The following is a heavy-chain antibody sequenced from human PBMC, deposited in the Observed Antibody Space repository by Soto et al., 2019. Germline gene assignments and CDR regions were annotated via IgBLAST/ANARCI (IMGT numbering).Heavy chain of an antibody. Sequence: SETLSLTCSASGGSITSSSHFWGWVRQPPGQGLEWIGTIYFTGNTYYTPSLKSRLTMSIDTSKNEFSLRLNSVTAADTAVYYCAGQTFTIAAASYGRSNWFDPWGPGTLVTVS. CDR1: GGSITSSSHF. D-gene: IGHD6-25*01. J-gene: IGHJ5*02. V-gene: IGHV4-39*01. CDR3: AGQTFTIAAASYGRSNWFDP. CDR2: IYFTGNT.